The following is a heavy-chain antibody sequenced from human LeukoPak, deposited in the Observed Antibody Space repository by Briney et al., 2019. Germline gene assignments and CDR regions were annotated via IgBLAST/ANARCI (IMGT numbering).Heavy chain of an antibody. CDR2: IYSGGST. J-gene: IGHJ4*02. Sequence: GGSLRLSCAASGFTVSSNYMSWVRQAPGKGLEWVSVIYSGGSTYYADSVKGRFTISRDNSKNTLYLQMNSLRAEDTAVYYCARRVGAWTHIDYWGQGTLVTVSS. CDR1: GFTVSSNY. CDR3: ARRVGAWTHIDY. V-gene: IGHV3-53*01. D-gene: IGHD1-26*01.